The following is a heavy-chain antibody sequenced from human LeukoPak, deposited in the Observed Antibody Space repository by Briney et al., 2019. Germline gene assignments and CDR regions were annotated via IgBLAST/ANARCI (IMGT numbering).Heavy chain of an antibody. D-gene: IGHD6-19*01. J-gene: IGHJ4*02. CDR2: IYTSGST. Sequence: SQTLSLTCTVSGGSISSYHWSWIRQPAGKGLEWIGRIYTSGSTNYNPSLKSRVTISVDTSKNQFSLKLSSVTAADTAVYYCARHADLAVAGPTSYFDYWGQGTLVTVSS. CDR1: GGSISSYH. V-gene: IGHV4-4*07. CDR3: ARHADLAVAGPTSYFDY.